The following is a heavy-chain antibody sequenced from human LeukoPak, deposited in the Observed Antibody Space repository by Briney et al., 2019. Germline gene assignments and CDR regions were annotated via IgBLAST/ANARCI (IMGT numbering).Heavy chain of an antibody. V-gene: IGHV4-34*01. J-gene: IGHJ6*03. D-gene: IGHD3-3*01. CDR2: INHSGST. CDR3: ARSLGVVRGYYYYMDV. Sequence: SETLSLTCAVYGGSFSGYYWSWIRQPPGKGLEWIGEINHSGSTNYNPSLKSRVTISVDTSKNQFSLKLSTVTAAHTAVYYCARSLGVVRGYYYYMDVWGKGTTVTVSS. CDR1: GGSFSGYY.